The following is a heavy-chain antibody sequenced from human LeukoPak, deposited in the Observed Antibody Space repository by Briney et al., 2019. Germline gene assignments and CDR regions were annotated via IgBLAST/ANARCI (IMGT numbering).Heavy chain of an antibody. Sequence: SETLSLTCTVSGGSISSYYWSWIRQPPGKGLEWIGYIYYSGSTNYNPSLKSRVTISVDTSKNQFSLKLSSVTAADTAVYYCARGRTYYYDSSGYYYVAYWGQGTLVTVSS. J-gene: IGHJ4*02. V-gene: IGHV4-59*01. CDR1: GGSISSYY. CDR3: ARGRTYYYDSSGYYYVAY. CDR2: IYYSGST. D-gene: IGHD3-22*01.